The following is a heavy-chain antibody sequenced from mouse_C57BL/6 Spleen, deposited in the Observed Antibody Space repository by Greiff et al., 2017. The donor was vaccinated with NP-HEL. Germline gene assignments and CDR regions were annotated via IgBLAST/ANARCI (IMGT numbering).Heavy chain of an antibody. D-gene: IGHD2-4*01. CDR3: TLYDYDGED. Sequence: EVQLQESGGGLVQPGGSMKLSCVASGFTFSNYWMNWVRQSPEKGLEWVAQIRLKSDNYATHYAESVKGRFTISRDDSKSSVYLQMNNLRAEDTGIYYCTLYDYDGEDWGQGTTLTVSS. CDR2: IRLKSDNYAT. J-gene: IGHJ2*01. V-gene: IGHV6-3*01. CDR1: GFTFSNYW.